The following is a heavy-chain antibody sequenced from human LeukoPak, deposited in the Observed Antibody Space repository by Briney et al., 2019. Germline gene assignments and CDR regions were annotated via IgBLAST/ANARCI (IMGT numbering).Heavy chain of an antibody. CDR1: GGTFSSYA. CDR2: ISAYNGNT. D-gene: IGHD1-26*01. J-gene: IGHJ3*02. V-gene: IGHV1-18*01. CDR3: ARGKSGSYYEGAFDI. Sequence: ASVKVSCKASGGTFSSYAISWVRQAPGQGLEWMGWISAYNGNTNYAQKLQGRVTMTTDTSTSTAYMELRSLRSDDTAVYYCARGKSGSYYEGAFDIWGQGTMVTVSS.